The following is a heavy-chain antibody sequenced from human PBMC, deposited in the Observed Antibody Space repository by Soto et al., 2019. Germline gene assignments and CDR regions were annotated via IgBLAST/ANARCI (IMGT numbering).Heavy chain of an antibody. CDR1: GYTFTSYG. D-gene: IGHD3-3*01. Sequence: ASVKVSCKASGYTFTSYGISWVRQAPGQGLEWMGWISAYNGNTNYAQKLQGRVTMTTDTSTSTAYMELRSLRSDDTAVYYCARRERITIFGVVIIRGDDAFDIWGQGTMVTVS. V-gene: IGHV1-18*01. CDR3: ARRERITIFGVVIIRGDDAFDI. J-gene: IGHJ3*02. CDR2: ISAYNGNT.